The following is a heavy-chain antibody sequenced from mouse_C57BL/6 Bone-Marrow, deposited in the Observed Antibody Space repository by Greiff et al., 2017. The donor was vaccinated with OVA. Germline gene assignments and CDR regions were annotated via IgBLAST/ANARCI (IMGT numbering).Heavy chain of an antibody. CDR1: GFTFSSYA. Sequence: EVQLQESGEGLVKPGGSLKLSCAASGFTFSSYAMSWVRQTPEKRLEWVAYISSGGDYIYYADTVKGRFTISRDNARNTLYLQMSSLKSEDTAMYYCTRWPLLRPAMDYWGQGTSVTVSS. D-gene: IGHD1-2*01. V-gene: IGHV5-9-1*02. CDR2: ISSGGDYI. J-gene: IGHJ4*01. CDR3: TRWPLLRPAMDY.